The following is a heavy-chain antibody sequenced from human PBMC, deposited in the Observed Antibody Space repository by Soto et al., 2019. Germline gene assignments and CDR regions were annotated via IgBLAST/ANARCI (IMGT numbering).Heavy chain of an antibody. CDR1: GFTCSGYF. Sequence: GGSLSFSCGSSGFTCSGYFRHWVRQAPGKGLEWVAVISYDGSNKYYADSVKGRFTISRDNSKNTLYLQMNSLRTEDTAVYYCAKAPTTVTTLSPYWGQGTLVNVSS. D-gene: IGHD4-17*01. CDR2: ISYDGSNK. J-gene: IGHJ4*02. CDR3: AKAPTTVTTLSPY. V-gene: IGHV3-30*18.